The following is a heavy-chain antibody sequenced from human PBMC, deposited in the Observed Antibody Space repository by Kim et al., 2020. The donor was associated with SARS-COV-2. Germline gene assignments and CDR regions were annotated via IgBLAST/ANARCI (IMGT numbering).Heavy chain of an antibody. CDR3: ARGRDGYNYPDY. Sequence: NYAKEFQARVTITADKSTSTAYMELSSLRSEDTAVYYCARGRDGYNYPDYWGQGTLVTVSS. D-gene: IGHD5-12*01. V-gene: IGHV1-69*04. J-gene: IGHJ4*02.